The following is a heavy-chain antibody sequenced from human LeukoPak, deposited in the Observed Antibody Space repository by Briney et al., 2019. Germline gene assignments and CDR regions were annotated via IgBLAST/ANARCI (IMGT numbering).Heavy chain of an antibody. Sequence: GGSLRLSCAASGFTFTNYAMSWVRQAPGKGLEWVAVIGNDGRAKRYAESVEGRFTLSRDNSKKIHFLEMNSPRDDDTATYYCAREAAWGNWYFDLWGRGTLVTVSS. J-gene: IGHJ2*01. CDR2: IGNDGRAK. CDR3: AREAAWGNWYFDL. V-gene: IGHV3-30*04. CDR1: GFTFTNYA. D-gene: IGHD3-16*01.